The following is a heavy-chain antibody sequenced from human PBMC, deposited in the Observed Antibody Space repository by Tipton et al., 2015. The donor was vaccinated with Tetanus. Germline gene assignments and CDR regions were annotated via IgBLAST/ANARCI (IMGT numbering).Heavy chain of an antibody. CDR2: ISDTASTI. CDR1: GLSFSDYF. D-gene: IGHD3-22*01. J-gene: IGHJ4*02. Sequence: SLRLSCAASGLSFSDYFMGWVRQAPGEGLEWISYISDTASTIHYADSVRGRFTISRDNAKESLFLEMNSLRAEDTAVYYCARGIGSGGYYPFDYWGQGTLVTVSS. V-gene: IGHV3-11*01. CDR3: ARGIGSGGYYPFDY.